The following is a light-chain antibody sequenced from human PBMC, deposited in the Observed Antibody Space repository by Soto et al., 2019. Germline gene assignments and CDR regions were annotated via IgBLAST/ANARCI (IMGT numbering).Light chain of an antibody. CDR1: RSDIGSNY. CDR3: ASWDDTLSVPI. V-gene: IGLV1-47*01. CDR2: RND. Sequence: QSVLTQPPSASGTPGQRVTISCSGSRSDIGSNYVYSYQHLPGMAPKLLIYRNDQRPSRVPDRISGSRSGTSASLAIIGLRSEDEADYYCASWDDTLSVPIFGGGTKLTVL. J-gene: IGLJ2*01.